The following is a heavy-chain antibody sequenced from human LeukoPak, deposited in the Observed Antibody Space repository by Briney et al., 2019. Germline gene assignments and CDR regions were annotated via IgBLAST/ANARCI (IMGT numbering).Heavy chain of an antibody. CDR3: ARSTYYDSSGQGY. Sequence: SETLSLTCAVYGGSFSGCYWSWIRQPPGKGLEWIGEINHSGSTNYNPSLKSRVTISVDTSKNQFSLKLSSVTAADTAVYYCARSTYYDSSGQGYWGQGTLVTVSS. J-gene: IGHJ4*02. V-gene: IGHV4-34*01. D-gene: IGHD3-22*01. CDR1: GGSFSGCY. CDR2: INHSGST.